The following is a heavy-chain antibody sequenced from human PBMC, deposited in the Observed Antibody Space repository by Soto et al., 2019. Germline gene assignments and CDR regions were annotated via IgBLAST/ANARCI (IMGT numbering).Heavy chain of an antibody. CDR1: GYTFTTYG. Sequence: ASVKVSCKAFGYTFTTYGINWARQAPGQGLEWMGIINPSGGSTSYAQKFKGRVTMTRDTSTSTVYMELSSLRSEDTAVYYCARAAPYSSSHNWFDPWGQGTLVTVSS. CDR2: INPSGGST. J-gene: IGHJ5*02. CDR3: ARAAPYSSSHNWFDP. V-gene: IGHV1-46*01. D-gene: IGHD6-13*01.